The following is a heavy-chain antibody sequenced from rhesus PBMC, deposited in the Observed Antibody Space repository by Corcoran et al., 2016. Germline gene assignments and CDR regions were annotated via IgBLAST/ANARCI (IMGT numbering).Heavy chain of an antibody. CDR1: GFTFSSYV. D-gene: IGHD3-3*01. Sequence: EVQLVESGGGLVQPGGSLRLSCAASGFTFSSYVMHWVRQAPGKGLEWVAFIFYDGIKKYYPDSLKDRFTISRDNSKNMLYLQMNNLKLEDTAVYYCARAALQFLDWLAYGLDSWGQGVVVTVSS. V-gene: IGHV3-54*02. CDR3: ARAALQFLDWLAYGLDS. CDR2: IFYDGIKK. J-gene: IGHJ6*01.